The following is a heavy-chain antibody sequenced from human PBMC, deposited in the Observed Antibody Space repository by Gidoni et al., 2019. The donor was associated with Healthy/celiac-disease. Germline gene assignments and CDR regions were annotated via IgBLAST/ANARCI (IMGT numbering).Heavy chain of an antibody. Sequence: QVQLQQWGAGLLKPSETLSLTCAVYGGSFSGYYWSWIRQPPGKGLEWIGEINHSGSTNYNPSLKSRVTISVDTSKNQFSLKLSSVTAADTAVYYCARGLRVAVFFDYWGQGTLVTVSS. J-gene: IGHJ4*02. V-gene: IGHV4-34*01. CDR1: GGSFSGYY. D-gene: IGHD3-3*01. CDR2: INHSGST. CDR3: ARGLRVAVFFDY.